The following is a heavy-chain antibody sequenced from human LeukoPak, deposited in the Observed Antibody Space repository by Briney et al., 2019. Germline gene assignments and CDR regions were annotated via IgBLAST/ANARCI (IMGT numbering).Heavy chain of an antibody. J-gene: IGHJ3*02. Sequence: GGSLRLSCAASGFAFSSYSMNWVRQAPGKGLEWVSYIGTRSSTTDYADSVKGRFTISGDNAKNSLYLQMNSLTDEDTAVYYCERDDSYAFDIWGQGTLVTVSS. CDR3: ERDDSYAFDI. D-gene: IGHD2-15*01. CDR1: GFAFSSYS. V-gene: IGHV3-48*02. CDR2: IGTRSSTT.